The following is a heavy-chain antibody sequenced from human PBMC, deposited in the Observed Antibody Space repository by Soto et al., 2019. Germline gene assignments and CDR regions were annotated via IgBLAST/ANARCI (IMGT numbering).Heavy chain of an antibody. CDR2: INHSGST. V-gene: IGHV4-34*01. CDR1: GGSFSGYY. D-gene: IGHD2-2*01. Sequence: SETLSLTCAVYGGSFSGYYWSWIRQPPGKGLEWIGEINHSGSTNYNPSLKSRVTISVDTSKNQFSLKLSSVTAADTAVYYCARGTACHEPAAQFCQRWFDPWGQGTLVTVSS. J-gene: IGHJ5*02. CDR3: ARGTACHEPAAQFCQRWFDP.